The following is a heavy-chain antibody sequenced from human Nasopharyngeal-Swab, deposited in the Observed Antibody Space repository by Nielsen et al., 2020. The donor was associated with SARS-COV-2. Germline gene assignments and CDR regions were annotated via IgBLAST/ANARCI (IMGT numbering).Heavy chain of an antibody. Sequence: SLKISCAASGFTFDDYAMHWVRQAPGKGLEWVSGISWNSGSIAYADSVKGRFTISRDNAENSLYLQVNSLTAEDTAVYYCARASSSGWDYFDYWGQGALVTVSS. CDR2: ISWNSGSI. V-gene: IGHV3-9*01. D-gene: IGHD6-19*01. J-gene: IGHJ4*02. CDR1: GFTFDDYA. CDR3: ARASSSGWDYFDY.